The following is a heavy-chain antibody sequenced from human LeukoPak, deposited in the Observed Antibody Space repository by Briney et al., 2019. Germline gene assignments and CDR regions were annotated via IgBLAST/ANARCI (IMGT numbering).Heavy chain of an antibody. J-gene: IGHJ4*02. V-gene: IGHV4-34*01. CDR1: GGSFSGYY. D-gene: IGHD4-17*01. CDR2: INHSGST. CDR3: ARDYGQEPDY. Sequence: SETLSLTCAVYGGSFSGYYWSWIRQPPGKGLEWIGEINHSGSTNYNPSLKSRVTISVDTSKNQFSLKLSSVTAADTAVYYCARDYGQEPDYWGQGTLVTVSS.